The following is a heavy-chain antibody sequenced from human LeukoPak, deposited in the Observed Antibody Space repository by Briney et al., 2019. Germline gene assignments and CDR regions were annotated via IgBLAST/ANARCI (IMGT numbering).Heavy chain of an antibody. CDR3: ASTYYYGSGSYGYFQH. CDR1: GGSISSYY. J-gene: IGHJ1*01. D-gene: IGHD3-10*01. Sequence: SETLSLTCTVSGGSISSYYWSWIRQPPGKGLEWIGYIYTSGSTNYNPSLKSRVTISVDTSKNQFSLKLSSVTAADTAVYYCASTYYYGSGSYGYFQHWGQGTLVTVSS. V-gene: IGHV4-4*09. CDR2: IYTSGST.